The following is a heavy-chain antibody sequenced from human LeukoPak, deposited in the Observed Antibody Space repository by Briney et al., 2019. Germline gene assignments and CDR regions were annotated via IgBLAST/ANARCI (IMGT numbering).Heavy chain of an antibody. CDR3: AKGSAAGRPYYFDY. V-gene: IGHV3-30-3*01. CDR1: GFTFSSYA. J-gene: IGHJ4*02. Sequence: RRSLRLSCAASGFTFSSYAMHWVRQAPGKGLEWVAVISYDGSNKYYADSVKGRFTVSKDSSKTILYLQMNSLRAEDAAVYFCAKGSAAGRPYYFDYWGQGTLVTVSS. D-gene: IGHD6-25*01. CDR2: ISYDGSNK.